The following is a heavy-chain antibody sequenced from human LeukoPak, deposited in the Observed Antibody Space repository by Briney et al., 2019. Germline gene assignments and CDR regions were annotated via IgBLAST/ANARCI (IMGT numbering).Heavy chain of an antibody. J-gene: IGHJ6*03. CDR3: ARVTHTVRHTVPAPFYYYMDV. V-gene: IGHV4-39*07. CDR2: IYYSGST. Sequence: PSETLSLTCTVSGGSISSSTYFWGWIRQPPGKGLEWIGTIYYSGSTYYNPSLKSRVTISVDTSKNQFSLKLSSVTAADTAVYYCARVTHTVRHTVPAPFYYYMDVWGKGTTVTVSS. D-gene: IGHD3-10*01. CDR1: GGSISSSTYF.